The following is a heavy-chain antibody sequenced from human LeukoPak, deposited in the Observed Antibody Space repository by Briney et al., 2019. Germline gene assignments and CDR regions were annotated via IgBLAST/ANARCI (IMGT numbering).Heavy chain of an antibody. V-gene: IGHV4-59*01. D-gene: IGHD3-10*01. CDR3: AGSYGSGRYFDY. CDR1: GGSNSNYY. Sequence: SETLSLTCTVSGGSNSNYYWNWIRQSSGKGLEWIGYIYYKGSTNYNPSLKTRVTISVDTSKNQFSLKLSSVTAADTAVYYCAGSYGSGRYFDYWGQGTLVTVSS. CDR2: IYYKGST. J-gene: IGHJ4*02.